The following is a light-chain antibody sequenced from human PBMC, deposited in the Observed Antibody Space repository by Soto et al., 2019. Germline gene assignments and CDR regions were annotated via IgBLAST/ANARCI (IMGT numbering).Light chain of an antibody. V-gene: IGKV1-39*01. CDR3: QQSYSVPS. CDR2: SAP. CDR1: ENIDNY. J-gene: IGKJ3*01. Sequence: DIQLTQSPFSLSASLGDRVTVTCRASENIDNYLNWYRQKPGEAPKLLIYSAPRLQRGVPSRFSGGGSGTDFSLTISSLQSEDFATYYCQQSYSVPSFGPGTKVDIK.